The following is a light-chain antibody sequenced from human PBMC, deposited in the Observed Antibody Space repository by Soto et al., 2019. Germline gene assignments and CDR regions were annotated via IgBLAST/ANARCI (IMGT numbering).Light chain of an antibody. CDR3: QQYDNLPPALT. V-gene: IGKV1-33*01. J-gene: IGKJ4*01. Sequence: DIQMTQSPSSLSASVGDRVTITCQASQDISNYLNWYQQKPGKARKLLIYDASNLETGVPSRFSGSGSGTDFTFTISSLQPEDIATYYCQQYDNLPPALTFGGGTKVEIK. CDR2: DAS. CDR1: QDISNY.